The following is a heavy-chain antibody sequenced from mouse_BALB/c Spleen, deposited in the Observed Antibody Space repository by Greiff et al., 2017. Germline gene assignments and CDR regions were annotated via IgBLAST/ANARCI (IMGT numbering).Heavy chain of an antibody. V-gene: IGHV1-69*02. CDR3: ARSGGYDVDYYAMDY. CDR2: IDPSDSET. J-gene: IGHJ4*01. CDR1: GYTFTSYW. D-gene: IGHD2-2*01. Sequence: VQLQQSGAELVKPGAPVKLSCKASGYTFTSYWMNWVKQRPGRGLEWIGRIDPSDSETHYNQKFKDKATLTVDKSSSTAYIQLSSLTSEDSAVYYCARSGGYDVDYYAMDYWGQGTSVTVSS.